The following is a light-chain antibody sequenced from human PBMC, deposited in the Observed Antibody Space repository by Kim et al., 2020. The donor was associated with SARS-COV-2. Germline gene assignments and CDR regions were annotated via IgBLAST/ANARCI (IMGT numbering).Light chain of an antibody. CDR3: AVWDDSLNGVV. CDR1: SSNIGGNT. V-gene: IGLV1-44*01. J-gene: IGLJ2*01. Sequence: QSVLTQPPPASGTPGQRVTISCSGSSSNIGGNTVNWYQQLPGTPPKLLIYRDNQRPSGVPDRFSGSRSGTSASLASSGLQSEDEADYYCAVWDDSLNGVVFGGGTQLTVL. CDR2: RDN.